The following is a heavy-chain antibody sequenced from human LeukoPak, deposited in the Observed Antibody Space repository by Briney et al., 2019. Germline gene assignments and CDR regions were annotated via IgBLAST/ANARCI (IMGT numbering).Heavy chain of an antibody. D-gene: IGHD3-3*01. CDR2: ISSSSSYI. J-gene: IGHJ5*02. CDR1: GFTFSSYS. CDR3: ARAKKEFYDFWSGYLNWFDP. Sequence: GGSLRLSCAASGFTFSSYSMNWVRQAPGKGLEWVSSISSSSSYIYYADPVKGRFTISRDNAKNSLYLQMNSLRAEDTAVYYCARAKKEFYDFWSGYLNWFDPWGQGTLVTVSS. V-gene: IGHV3-21*01.